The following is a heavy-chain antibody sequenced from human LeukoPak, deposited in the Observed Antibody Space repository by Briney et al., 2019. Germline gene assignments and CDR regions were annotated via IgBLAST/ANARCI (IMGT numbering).Heavy chain of an antibody. CDR3: ARVGSGRYNYGYSLVY. CDR2: VSHSGST. CDR1: NASISGRNW. V-gene: IGHV4-4*02. Sequence: SGTLSLTCAVSNASISGRNWWNWVRQPPGKGLEWIGEVSHSGSTNYNPSLKSRVTISVDKSKNQFSLTLSSVTAADTAVYYCARVGSGRYNYGYSLVYWGQGTLVTVSS. D-gene: IGHD5-18*01. J-gene: IGHJ4*02.